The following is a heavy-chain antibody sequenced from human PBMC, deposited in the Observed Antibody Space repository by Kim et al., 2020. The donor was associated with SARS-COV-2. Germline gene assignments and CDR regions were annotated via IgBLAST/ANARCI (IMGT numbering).Heavy chain of an antibody. D-gene: IGHD4-17*01. CDR1: GFTFSSYG. V-gene: IGHV3-30*18. J-gene: IGHJ5*02. Sequence: GGSLRLSCAASGFTFSSYGMHWVRQAPGKGLEWVAVISYDGSNKYYADSVKGRFTISRDNSKNTLYLQMNSLRAEDTAVYYCAKGGKRGTVTTFGWFDPWGQGTLVTVSS. CDR2: ISYDGSNK. CDR3: AKGGKRGTVTTFGWFDP.